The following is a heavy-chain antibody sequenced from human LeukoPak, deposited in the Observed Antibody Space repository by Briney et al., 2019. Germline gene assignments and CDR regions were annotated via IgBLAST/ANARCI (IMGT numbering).Heavy chain of an antibody. CDR3: ARGAPPQN. CDR2: VYYTGAS. Sequence: GSLRLSCAASGFTVSSNYMSWVRQPPGKGLEWIGSVYYTGASYYNPSLKSRVTISIDTSKKHFSLKLTSVTAADTAVYYCARGAPPQNWGQGTLVTVSS. CDR1: GFTVSSNY. J-gene: IGHJ4*02. V-gene: IGHV4-39*07.